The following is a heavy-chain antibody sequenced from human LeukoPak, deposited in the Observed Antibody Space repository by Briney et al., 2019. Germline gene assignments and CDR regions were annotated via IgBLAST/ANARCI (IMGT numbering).Heavy chain of an antibody. CDR2: IIPILGIA. CDR1: VGTFSSYA. V-gene: IGHV1-69*04. CDR3: ARGGKWSTTNWFDP. D-gene: IGHD2-2*01. J-gene: IGHJ5*02. Sequence: SVKVSCKASVGTFSSYAISWVRQAPGQGLEWMGRIIPILGIANYAQKLQGRVTITADKSTSTAYKELSSLRSEATAVYYGARGGKWSTTNWFDPWGQGTLVTVSS.